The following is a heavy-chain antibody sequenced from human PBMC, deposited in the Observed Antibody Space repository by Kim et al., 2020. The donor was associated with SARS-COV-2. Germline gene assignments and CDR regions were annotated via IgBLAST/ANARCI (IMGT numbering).Heavy chain of an antibody. V-gene: IGHV3-64D*06. D-gene: IGHD2-15*01. CDR3: VNKGRWWSYENEDDFDY. CDR2: ISSNGGST. CDR1: GFTFSSYA. Sequence: GGSLRLSCSASGFTFSSYAMHWVRQAPGKGLEYVSAISSNGGSTYYADSVKGRFTISRDNSKNTLYLQMSSLRAEDTAVYYCVNKGRWWSYENEDDFDYWGQGTLVTVSS. J-gene: IGHJ4*02.